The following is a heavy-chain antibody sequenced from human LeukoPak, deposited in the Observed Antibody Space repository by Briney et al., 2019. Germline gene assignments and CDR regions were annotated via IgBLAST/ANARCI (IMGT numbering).Heavy chain of an antibody. CDR2: INPSGGTT. CDR1: GYXFSSYY. J-gene: IGHJ4*02. D-gene: IGHD2-21*01. V-gene: IGHV1-46*01. CDR3: AREGSISTVQIDY. Sequence: ASVKVSCKASGYXFSSYYINWVRQAPGQGLEWMGVINPSGGTTTYAQKFQGRVTMTRDTSTSTVYMELSSLRSEDTAVYYCAREGSISTVQIDYWGQGTMVTVSP.